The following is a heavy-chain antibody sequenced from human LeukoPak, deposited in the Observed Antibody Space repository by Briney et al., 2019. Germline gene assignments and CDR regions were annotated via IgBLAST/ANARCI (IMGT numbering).Heavy chain of an antibody. CDR1: GFTFSSYA. CDR2: ISGSGGST. Sequence: GGSLRLSCAASGFTFSSYAMSWVRQAPGKGLEWVSAISGSGGSTYCADSVKGRFTISRDNSKNTLYLQMNSLRAEDTAVYYCAKGARMGSSGWKPNFDYWGQGTLVTVSS. V-gene: IGHV3-23*01. D-gene: IGHD6-19*01. CDR3: AKGARMGSSGWKPNFDY. J-gene: IGHJ4*02.